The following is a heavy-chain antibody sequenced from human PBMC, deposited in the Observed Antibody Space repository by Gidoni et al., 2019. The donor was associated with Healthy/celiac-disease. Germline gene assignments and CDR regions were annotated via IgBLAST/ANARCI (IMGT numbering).Heavy chain of an antibody. J-gene: IGHJ6*02. CDR1: GGSISSGSYY. D-gene: IGHD4-17*01. CDR3: ARDHDYGDFPLDYYYYGMDV. V-gene: IGHV4-61*02. CDR2: IYPSGST. Sequence: QVQLQESGPGLVKPSQTLSLTCTVSGGSISSGSYYWSWIRQPAGKGLEWIGRIYPSGSTNYNPSLKSRVTISVDTSKNQFSLKLSSVTAADTAVYYCARDHDYGDFPLDYYYYGMDVWGQGTTVTVSS.